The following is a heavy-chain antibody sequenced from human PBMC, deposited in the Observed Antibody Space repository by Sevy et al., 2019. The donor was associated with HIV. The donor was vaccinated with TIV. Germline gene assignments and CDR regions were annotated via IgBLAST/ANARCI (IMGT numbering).Heavy chain of an antibody. V-gene: IGHV3-15*01. D-gene: IGHD2-15*01. CDR1: GFTFSNAW. J-gene: IGHJ1*01. CDR2: IKSKTDGGTT. Sequence: GGSLRLSCAASGFTFSNAWMSWVRQAPGKGLEWVGRIKSKTDGGTTDYAAPVKGRFTISRDDSKNTLYLQRNSLKTEDTAVYYCTTGCGYCSGGSCYCPPEMGEYFQHWGQGTLVTVSS. CDR3: TTGCGYCSGGSCYCPPEMGEYFQH.